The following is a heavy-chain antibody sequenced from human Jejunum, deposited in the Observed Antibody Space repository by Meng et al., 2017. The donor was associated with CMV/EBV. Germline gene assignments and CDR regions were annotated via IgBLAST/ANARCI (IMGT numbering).Heavy chain of an antibody. D-gene: IGHD3-22*01. V-gene: IGHV3-53*01. CDR2: MYSSGDS. Sequence: SGFTVSSNYMSWVRQAPGKGLEWVSVMYSSGDSYYADSVKGRFTITRDNAKNTLSLQMNNLRAEDTAVYYCAREGADYDSCGWGYWGQGTLVTVSS. CDR3: AREGADYDSCGWGY. J-gene: IGHJ4*02. CDR1: GFTVSSNY.